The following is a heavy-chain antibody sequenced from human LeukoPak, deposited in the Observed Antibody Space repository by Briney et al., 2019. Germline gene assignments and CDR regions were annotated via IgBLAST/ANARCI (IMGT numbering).Heavy chain of an antibody. D-gene: IGHD3-22*01. CDR3: ARASLYDSRPQAFDI. Sequence: PGGSLRLSCAASGFSLGNYGMNWVRQAPGKGLEWVSSISSGSTYIYYADSVKGRFTISRDNAKNSLFLQMNSLRAEDTAVYYCARASLYDSRPQAFDIWGQGTMVTVSS. CDR2: ISSGSTYI. CDR1: GFSLGNYG. V-gene: IGHV3-21*01. J-gene: IGHJ3*02.